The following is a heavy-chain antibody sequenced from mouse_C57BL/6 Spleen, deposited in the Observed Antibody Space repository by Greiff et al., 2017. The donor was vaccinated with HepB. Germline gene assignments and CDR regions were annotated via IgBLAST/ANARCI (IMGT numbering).Heavy chain of an antibody. Sequence: VQLQQSGPELVKPGASVKISCKASGYAFSSSWMNWVKQRPGKGLEWIGRIYPGDGDTNYNGKFKGKATLTADKSSSTAYMQLSSLTSEDSAVYFCARKGITADDYAMDYWGQGTSVTVSS. CDR1: GYAFSSSW. CDR2: IYPGDGDT. V-gene: IGHV1-82*01. D-gene: IGHD1-1*01. CDR3: ARKGITADDYAMDY. J-gene: IGHJ4*01.